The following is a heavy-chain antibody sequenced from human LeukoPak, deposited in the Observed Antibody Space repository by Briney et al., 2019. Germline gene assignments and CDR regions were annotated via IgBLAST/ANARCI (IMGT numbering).Heavy chain of an antibody. D-gene: IGHD4-11*01. CDR2: IYYSVST. J-gene: IGHJ4*02. CDR3: ARGLDYSNHINFDY. Sequence: SETLSLTCTVSGGSISSSSYYWGWIRQPPGKGLEWIGSIYYSVSTYYNPSLKSRVTISVDTSKNQFSLKLSSVTAADTAVYYCARGLDYSNHINFDYWGQGTLVTVSS. V-gene: IGHV4-39*07. CDR1: GGSISSSSYY.